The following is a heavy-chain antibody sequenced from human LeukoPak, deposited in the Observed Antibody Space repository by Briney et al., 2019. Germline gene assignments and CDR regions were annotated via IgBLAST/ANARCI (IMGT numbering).Heavy chain of an antibody. CDR3: AKEEVISGNHGVYFDY. Sequence: GGSLRLSCAASGFTFRSYGMHWVRQAPGKGLEWVAFIRYDGNSNYYADSVKGRFTISRDNSRSTLYLQMNSLRAEDTAVYYCAKEEVISGNHGVYFDYWGQGTLVTVSS. CDR1: GFTFRSYG. CDR2: IRYDGNSN. D-gene: IGHD3-22*01. J-gene: IGHJ4*02. V-gene: IGHV3-30*02.